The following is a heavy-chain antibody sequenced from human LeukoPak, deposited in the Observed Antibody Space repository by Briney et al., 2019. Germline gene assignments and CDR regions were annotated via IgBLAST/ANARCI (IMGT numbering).Heavy chain of an antibody. CDR1: GGTFSSYA. V-gene: IGHV1-69*13. Sequence: ASMKVSCKASGGTFSSYAISWVRQAPGQGLEWMGGIIPIFGTANYAQKFQGRVTITADESTSTAYMELSSLRSEDTAVYYCARVGYYYDSSGYYLAYWGQGTLVTVSS. J-gene: IGHJ4*02. D-gene: IGHD3-22*01. CDR2: IIPIFGTA. CDR3: ARVGYYYDSSGYYLAY.